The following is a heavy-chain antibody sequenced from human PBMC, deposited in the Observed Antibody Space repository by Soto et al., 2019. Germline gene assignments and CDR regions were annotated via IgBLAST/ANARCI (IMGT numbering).Heavy chain of an antibody. V-gene: IGHV1-69*13. CDR2: IIPIFGTA. Sequence: GTSVKVSCKASGGTFSSYAISWVRQAPGQGLEWMGGIIPIFGTANYAQKFQGRVTITADESTGTAYMELSSLRSEDTAVYYCARGRLYCSGGSCYSDWFDPWGQGTLVTVSS. D-gene: IGHD2-15*01. CDR1: GGTFSSYA. J-gene: IGHJ5*02. CDR3: ARGRLYCSGGSCYSDWFDP.